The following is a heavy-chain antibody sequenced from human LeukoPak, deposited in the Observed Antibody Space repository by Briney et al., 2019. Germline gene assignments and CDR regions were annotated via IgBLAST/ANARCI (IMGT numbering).Heavy chain of an antibody. D-gene: IGHD6-13*01. CDR2: TYYRSKWYN. CDR1: GDSVSSNSAA. J-gene: IGHJ4*02. CDR3: ARDPAGIAAAGSLFDY. V-gene: IGHV6-1*01. Sequence: SQTLSLTCAIYGDSVSSNSAAWNWTRRSPSRGLEWLGRTYYRSKWYNDYAVSVKSRITINPDTSKNQFSLQLNSVTPEDTAVYYCARDPAGIAAAGSLFDYWGQGTLVTVSS.